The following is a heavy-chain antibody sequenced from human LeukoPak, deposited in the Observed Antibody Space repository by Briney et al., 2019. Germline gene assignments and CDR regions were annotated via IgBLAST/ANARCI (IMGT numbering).Heavy chain of an antibody. J-gene: IGHJ4*02. CDR2: INYSGTT. CDR3: TSNSGSYVDF. Sequence: PSETLSLTCTVSGGSVSSSTYYWGWIRQPPGKGLEWIWGINYSGTTYYNPSLKSRVTISVDTSKNQFSLKLSSVTAADTAVYYCTSNSGSYVDFWGQGTLVTVS. D-gene: IGHD1-26*01. CDR1: GGSVSSSTYY. V-gene: IGHV4-39*01.